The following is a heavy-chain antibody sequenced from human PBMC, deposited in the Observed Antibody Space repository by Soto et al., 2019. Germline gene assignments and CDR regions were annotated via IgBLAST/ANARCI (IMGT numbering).Heavy chain of an antibody. CDR3: ARSGSGWSVLVYMDV. CDR1: GGSISSSSYY. CDR2: IYYCGST. J-gene: IGHJ6*03. Sequence: SETLSLTCTVSGGSISSSSYYWGWIRQPPGKGLEWIGSIYYCGSTYYNPSLKSRVTISVDTSKNQFSLKLSSVTAADTAVYYCARSGSGWSVLVYMDVWGKGTTVTVSS. D-gene: IGHD6-19*01. V-gene: IGHV4-39*01.